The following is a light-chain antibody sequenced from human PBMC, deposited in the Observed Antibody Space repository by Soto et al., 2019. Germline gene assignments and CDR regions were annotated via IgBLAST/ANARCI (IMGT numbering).Light chain of an antibody. J-gene: IGLJ3*02. Sequence: QSALTQPASVSGSPGQSITISCTGTSSDVGSYNLVSWYQQHPGKAPKLMIYEVSKRPSGVSNRFSGSKSGNTASLTISGLQAEDEADYYCCSYAGSRNGVFGGGTKLTVL. V-gene: IGLV2-23*02. CDR2: EVS. CDR1: SSDVGSYNL. CDR3: CSYAGSRNGV.